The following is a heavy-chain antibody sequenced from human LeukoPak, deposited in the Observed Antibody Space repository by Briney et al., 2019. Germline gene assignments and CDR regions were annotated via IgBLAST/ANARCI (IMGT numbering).Heavy chain of an antibody. D-gene: IGHD1-26*01. Sequence: PGESLKISCTGSGYTFTTHWIGWVRQPPGKGLEWMGIIYPGDSERRYSPSFQGQVTFSVDTSITTAYLHWSSLKASDTAIYYCARCATVGTYWYFDIWGRGTLVSVSS. CDR3: ARCATVGTYWYFDI. CDR1: GYTFTTHW. V-gene: IGHV5-51*01. CDR2: IYPGDSER. J-gene: IGHJ2*01.